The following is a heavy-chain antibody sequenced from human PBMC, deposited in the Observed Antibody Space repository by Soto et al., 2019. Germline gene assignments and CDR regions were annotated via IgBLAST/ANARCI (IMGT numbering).Heavy chain of an antibody. D-gene: IGHD5-18*01. V-gene: IGHV1-2*04. J-gene: IGHJ4*02. Sequence: QVQLVQSGAEVKKLGASVKVSCKASGYTFTAYYIHWVRQAPGQGLEWVGWINPNSGDTNYAQRLQGWVTMTGATYVSKAYMDLTRLRSDDTAVYYCARGGYTYGYGLDYWGQGPLVTVSS. CDR3: ARGGYTYGYGLDY. CDR1: GYTFTAYY. CDR2: INPNSGDT.